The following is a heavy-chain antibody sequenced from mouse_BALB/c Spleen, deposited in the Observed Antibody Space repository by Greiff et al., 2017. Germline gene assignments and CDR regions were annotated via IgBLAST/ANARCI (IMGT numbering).Heavy chain of an antibody. V-gene: IGHV14-3*02. Sequence: VQLQQSGAELVKPGASVKLSCTASGFHIKDTYMHWVKQRPEQGLEWIGRIDPANGNTKYDPKFQGKATITADTSSNTAYLQLSSLTSEDTAVYYCTIYYGIPFAYWGQGTLVTVSA. CDR3: TIYYGIPFAY. CDR2: IDPANGNT. J-gene: IGHJ3*01. CDR1: GFHIKDTY. D-gene: IGHD2-1*01.